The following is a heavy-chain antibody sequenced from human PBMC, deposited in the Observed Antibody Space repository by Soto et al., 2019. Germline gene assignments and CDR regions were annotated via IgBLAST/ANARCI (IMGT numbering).Heavy chain of an antibody. CDR3: ARRYGGNFDY. D-gene: IGHD3-16*01. J-gene: IGHJ4*02. V-gene: IGHV4-61*08. CDR2: IYYSGST. CDR1: GGSISSGGYY. Sequence: SETLSLTCTVSGGSISSGGYYWSWIRQHPGKGLEWIGYIYYSGSTNYNPSLKSRVTISVDTSKNHFSLKLSSVTAADTAVYYCARRYGGNFDYWGQGTLVTVSS.